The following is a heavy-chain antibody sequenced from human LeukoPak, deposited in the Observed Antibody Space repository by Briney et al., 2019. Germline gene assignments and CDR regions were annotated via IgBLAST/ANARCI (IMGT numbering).Heavy chain of an antibody. CDR3: AKDWGRITMIVVVPMFDY. V-gene: IGHV3-23*01. D-gene: IGHD3-22*01. CDR1: GFTFSSYA. Sequence: PGGSLRLSCAASGFTFSSYAVSWVRQAPGKGLEWVSAISGSGGSTYCADSVKGRFTISRDNSKNTLYLQMNSLRAEDTAVYYCAKDWGRITMIVVVPMFDYWGQGTLVTVSS. J-gene: IGHJ4*02. CDR2: ISGSGGST.